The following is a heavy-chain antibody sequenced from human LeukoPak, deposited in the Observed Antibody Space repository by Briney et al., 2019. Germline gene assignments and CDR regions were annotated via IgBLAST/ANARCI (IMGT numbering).Heavy chain of an antibody. CDR2: IGIPGDT. CDR1: GFDISKYD. V-gene: IGHV3-13*01. J-gene: IGHJ4*02. D-gene: IGHD4-11*01. Sequence: PGGSLRLSCAASGFDISKYDLHWVRQPTQRRLEWVSAIGIPGDTYYADAVKGRFTISRENANNSVYLQMSSLRDGDTAVYFCAKAFDYNGLRGEGGSFDYWGQGALVTVSS. CDR3: AKAFDYNGLRGEGGSFDY.